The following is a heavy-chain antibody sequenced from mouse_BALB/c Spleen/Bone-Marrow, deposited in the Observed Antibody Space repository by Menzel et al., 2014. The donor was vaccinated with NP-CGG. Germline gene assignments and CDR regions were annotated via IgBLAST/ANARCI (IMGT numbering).Heavy chain of an antibody. CDR1: GFDFSRYW. CDR2: INPESSTI. J-gene: IGHJ2*01. V-gene: IGHV4-1*02. Sequence: EVKLMESGGGLVQPGGSLQLSCTASGFDFSRYWMSWVRQAPGKGLQWIGEINPESSTINYTPPLKDKFIISRDNAKNTLFLQMSKVRSEDAALYYCTRQTYYGLTDSWGQGTTLTGST. CDR3: TRQTYYGLTDS. D-gene: IGHD1-2*01.